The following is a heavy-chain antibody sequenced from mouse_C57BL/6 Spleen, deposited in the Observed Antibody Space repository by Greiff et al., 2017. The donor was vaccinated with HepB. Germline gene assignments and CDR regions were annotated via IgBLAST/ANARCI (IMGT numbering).Heavy chain of an antibody. J-gene: IGHJ1*03. CDR3: ARSESNWYFDV. CDR1: GYAFSSYW. Sequence: QVQLQQSGAELVKPGASVKISCKASGYAFSSYWMNWVKQRPGKGLEWIGQIYPGDGDTNYNGKFKGKATMTADKSSSTAYMQLSSLTSEDSAVYFCARSESNWYFDVWGTGTTVTVSS. D-gene: IGHD5-1*01. CDR2: IYPGDGDT. V-gene: IGHV1-80*01.